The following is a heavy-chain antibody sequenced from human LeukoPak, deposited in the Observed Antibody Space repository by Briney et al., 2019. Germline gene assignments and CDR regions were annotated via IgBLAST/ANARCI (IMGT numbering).Heavy chain of an antibody. CDR3: AKKSTTVITYYFDY. D-gene: IGHD4-11*01. CDR2: ISGSGGST. CDR1: GFAFSNYG. Sequence: GGSLRLSCAASGFAFSNYGMNWVRQAPGKGLEWVSGISGSGGSTYYADSVKGRFTISRDNSKNTLYLQMNSLRAEDTAVYYCAKKSTTVITYYFDYWGQGTLVTVSS. V-gene: IGHV3-23*01. J-gene: IGHJ4*02.